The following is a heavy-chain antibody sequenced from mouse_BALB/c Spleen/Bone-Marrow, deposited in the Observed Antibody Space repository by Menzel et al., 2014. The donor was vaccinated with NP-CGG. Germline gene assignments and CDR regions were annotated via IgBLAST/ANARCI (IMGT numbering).Heavy chain of an antibody. CDR2: ISSGSSTV. CDR3: ARSGSSSGYFDY. CDR1: GFTFSSFG. Sequence: EVQLVESGGGLVQPGGSRKLSCAASGFTFSSFGMHWVRQAPEKGLEWVAYISSGSSTVYYADKVMGRFTISRDNPKNTLFLQITSLRSEDTAMYYCARSGSSSGYFDYWGQGTTLTVSS. V-gene: IGHV5-17*02. D-gene: IGHD1-1*01. J-gene: IGHJ2*01.